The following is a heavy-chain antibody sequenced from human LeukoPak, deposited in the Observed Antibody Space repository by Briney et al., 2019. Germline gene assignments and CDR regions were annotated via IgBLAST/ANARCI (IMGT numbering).Heavy chain of an antibody. CDR2: IFYSGNT. CDR3: ARFGGPHAFDI. J-gene: IGHJ3*02. CDR1: GGSINSSSYY. D-gene: IGHD3-3*01. Sequence: SETLSLTCTVSGGSINSSSYYWGWIRQPPGKGLEWIGSIFYSGNTYDNPSLKSRVTISVDTSKNHFSLTLSSVTAADTAVYYCARFGGPHAFDIWGQGTMVTVSS. V-gene: IGHV4-39*07.